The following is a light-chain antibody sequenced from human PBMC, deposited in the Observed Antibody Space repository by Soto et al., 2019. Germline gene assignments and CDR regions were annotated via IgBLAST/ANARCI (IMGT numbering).Light chain of an antibody. CDR1: SSDVGGHNH. J-gene: IGLJ1*01. CDR2: EVG. CDR3: NSYTSSSPHV. Sequence: QSVLTQPASVSGSPGQSITISCTGSSSDVGGHNHVSWYQQHPGKAPKLIIYEVGNRPSGVSNRFSGSKSGNTASLTISGFQAEDGADYYFNSYTSSSPHVFGTGTKVTVL. V-gene: IGLV2-14*01.